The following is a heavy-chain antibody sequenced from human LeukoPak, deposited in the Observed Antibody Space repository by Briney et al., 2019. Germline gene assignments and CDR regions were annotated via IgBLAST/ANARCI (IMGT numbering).Heavy chain of an antibody. Sequence: SETLSLTCTVSGGSISSYYWSWIRQPPGKGMEWIGYIYSTGSTNYNPSLKSRVTMSVDTSKKQFSLKLSPVTAADTAVYYCAREIGFKGWFDPWGQGTLVTVSS. CDR2: IYSTGST. D-gene: IGHD2-15*01. CDR1: GGSISSYY. CDR3: AREIGFKGWFDP. J-gene: IGHJ5*02. V-gene: IGHV4-59*01.